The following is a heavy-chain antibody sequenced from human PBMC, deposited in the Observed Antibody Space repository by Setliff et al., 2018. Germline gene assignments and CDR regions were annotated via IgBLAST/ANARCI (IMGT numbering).Heavy chain of an antibody. CDR3: ATRTPVTFSGVVTTV. V-gene: IGHV1-2*02. Sequence: ASVKVSCKASGYTFTGYYIHWVRQAPGQGLEWMGWINPHSGGTNFPQTFQGRVTMTRDTSINTAYMELRNLRPDDKAIYYCATRTPVTFSGVVTTVWGQGSLVTVSS. J-gene: IGHJ4*02. D-gene: IGHD3-3*01. CDR2: INPHSGGT. CDR1: GYTFTGYY.